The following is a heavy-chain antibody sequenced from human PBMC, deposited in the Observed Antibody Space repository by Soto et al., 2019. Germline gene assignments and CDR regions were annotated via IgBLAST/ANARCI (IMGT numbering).Heavy chain of an antibody. Sequence: QVQLVQSGAEVQKPGASVKVSCKASGYTFTTYDINWVRQATGQGLEWMGWMNPNSGDTGYAEKFQGRGTMTRNTAINTAYMELSSLTSEDTAVYYCARGRDYAFWMCLNWFDPWGQGTLVTVSS. CDR2: MNPNSGDT. CDR3: ARGRDYAFWMCLNWFDP. V-gene: IGHV1-8*01. J-gene: IGHJ5*02. CDR1: GYTFTTYD. D-gene: IGHD3-3*01.